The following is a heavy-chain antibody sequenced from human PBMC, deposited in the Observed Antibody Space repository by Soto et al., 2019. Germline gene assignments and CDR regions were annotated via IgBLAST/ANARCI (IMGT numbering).Heavy chain of an antibody. CDR3: AKAHSPLVLEWFLHGTWFDP. CDR2: ISGSGGST. CDR1: GFTFSSYA. J-gene: IGHJ5*02. V-gene: IGHV3-23*01. Sequence: EVQLLESGGGLVQPGGSLRLSCAASGFTFSSYAMSWVRQAPGKGLEWVSAISGSGGSTYYADSVKGRFTISRDNSKNTLYLQMNSLRAEDTAVYYCAKAHSPLVLEWFLHGTWFDPWGQGTLVTVSS. D-gene: IGHD3-3*01.